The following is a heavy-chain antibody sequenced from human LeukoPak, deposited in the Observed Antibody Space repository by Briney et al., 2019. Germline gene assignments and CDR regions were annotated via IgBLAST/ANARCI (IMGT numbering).Heavy chain of an antibody. Sequence: GGSLRLSCAASGFTVSSNYMSWVRQASGKGLEWVSVIYSGGSTYYADSVKGRFTISRDNSKNTLYLQMNSQRAEDTAVYYCARDFPAAGPYYYYGMDVWGQGTTVTVSS. CDR3: ARDFPAAGPYYYYGMDV. D-gene: IGHD6-13*01. J-gene: IGHJ6*02. CDR1: GFTVSSNY. CDR2: IYSGGST. V-gene: IGHV3-66*01.